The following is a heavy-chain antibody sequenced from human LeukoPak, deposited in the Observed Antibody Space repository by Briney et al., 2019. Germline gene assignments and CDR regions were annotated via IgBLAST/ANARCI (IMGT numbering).Heavy chain of an antibody. CDR2: IYSGGST. CDR1: GFTVSSNY. J-gene: IGHJ6*02. D-gene: IGHD2-2*01. Sequence: AGSLRLSCAASGFTVSSNYMSWVRQAPGKGLEWVSVIYSGGSTYYADSVKGRFTISRDNSENTLYLQMNSLRAEDTAVYYCARSIVVVPAADPLDVWGQGNTVTVSS. V-gene: IGHV3-66*01. CDR3: ARSIVVVPAADPLDV.